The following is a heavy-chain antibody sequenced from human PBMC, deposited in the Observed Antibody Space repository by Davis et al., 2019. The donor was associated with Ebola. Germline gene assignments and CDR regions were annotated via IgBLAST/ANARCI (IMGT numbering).Heavy chain of an antibody. CDR1: GAPIRNNY. V-gene: IGHV4-4*07. CDR2: IYISGST. J-gene: IGHJ4*02. CDR3: ARDMAGKFDY. D-gene: IGHD6-19*01. Sequence: PSNTLSPTFTVPGAPIRNNYWSWIRQPPGKGLAWIGRIYISGSTNYNPSLKSRVTMSVDTSKKQFSLKLSSVTAADTAVYYCARDMAGKFDYWGQGTLVTVSS.